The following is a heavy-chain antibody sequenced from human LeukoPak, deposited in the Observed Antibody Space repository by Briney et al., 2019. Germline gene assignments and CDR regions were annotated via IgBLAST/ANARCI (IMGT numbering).Heavy chain of an antibody. D-gene: IGHD6-13*01. J-gene: IGHJ4*02. CDR2: IGGSGGTT. CDR3: ARGTAWYSSSWYFDY. V-gene: IGHV3-23*01. CDR1: GFTFSSYA. Sequence: GGSLGLSCAASGFTFSSYAMTWVRQAPGKGLEWVSAIGGSGGTTYYADSVKGRFTISRDNSKSTLFLQMNSLRADDTAVYYCARGTAWYSSSWYFDYWGQGTPVTVSS.